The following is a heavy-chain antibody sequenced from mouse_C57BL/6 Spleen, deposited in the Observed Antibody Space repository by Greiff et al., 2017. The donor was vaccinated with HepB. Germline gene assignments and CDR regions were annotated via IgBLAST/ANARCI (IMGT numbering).Heavy chain of an antibody. J-gene: IGHJ4*01. CDR3: TKIPDYAMDY. V-gene: IGHV1-15*01. CDR2: IDPETGGT. CDR1: GYTFTDYE. Sequence: QVQLQQSGAELARPGASVTLSCKASGYTFTDYEMHWVKQTPVHGLEWIGAIDPETGGTAYNQKFKGKAILTADKSSSTAYMELRSLTSEDSAVYYCTKIPDYAMDYWGQGTSVTVSS.